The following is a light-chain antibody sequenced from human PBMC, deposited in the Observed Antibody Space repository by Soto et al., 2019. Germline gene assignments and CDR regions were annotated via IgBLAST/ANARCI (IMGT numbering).Light chain of an antibody. Sequence: EIVMTQSPATLSVSPGESATLSCRASQSVGSKLAWFQQKPGQGPRLLIYGASTRATGVPARFSGSGSGTDFTLTISSLQSEDFAVYFCEQYSYWWTFGQGTKVDIK. CDR2: GAS. CDR1: QSVGSK. J-gene: IGKJ1*01. V-gene: IGKV3-15*01. CDR3: EQYSYWWT.